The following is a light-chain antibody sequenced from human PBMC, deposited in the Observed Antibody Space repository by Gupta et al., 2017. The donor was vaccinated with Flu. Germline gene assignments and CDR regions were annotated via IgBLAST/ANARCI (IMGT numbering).Light chain of an antibody. V-gene: IGLV4-69*01. CDR2: LNSDGSH. J-gene: IGLJ3*02. Sequence: QLVLTQSPSASASLGASVTLTCTLSSGHSSYAIAWHQQQPEKGPRYLMKLNSDGSHSKGDGIPDRFSGSSSGAERYLTISSLQSEDEADYYCQTWGTGAGVFGGGTKLTVL. CDR1: SGHSSYA. CDR3: QTWGTGAGV.